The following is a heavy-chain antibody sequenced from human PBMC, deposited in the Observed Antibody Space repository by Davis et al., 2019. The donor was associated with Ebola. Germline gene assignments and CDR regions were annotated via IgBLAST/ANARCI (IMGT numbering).Heavy chain of an antibody. CDR1: GFTFSSYW. Sequence: GESLKISCAASGFTFSSYWMHWVRQAPGKGLVWVSLINSDGSITTYADSVKGRFTISRDNAKNTLYLQMNSLRAEDTAVYYCTRARNYGMDVWGRGTTVTVSS. CDR3: TRARNYGMDV. V-gene: IGHV3-74*01. CDR2: INSDGSIT. J-gene: IGHJ6*04.